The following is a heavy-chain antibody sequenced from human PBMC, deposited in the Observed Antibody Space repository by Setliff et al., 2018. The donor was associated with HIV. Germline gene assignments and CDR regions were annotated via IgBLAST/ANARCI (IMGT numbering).Heavy chain of an antibody. V-gene: IGHV4-38-2*01. CDR2: IFHTGSA. CDR3: ARHPGSGSYTIPYHFDY. Sequence: PSQTLSLTCVVSNYSVNTSYYWGWIRQSPGKGLQWIGSIFHTGSAYYNPSLKSRVILSIDTAKNEFFLKLSSVTAPDTAVYYCARHPGSGSYTIPYHFDYWGQGRLVTVSS. D-gene: IGHD3-10*01. J-gene: IGHJ4*02. CDR1: NYSVNTSYY.